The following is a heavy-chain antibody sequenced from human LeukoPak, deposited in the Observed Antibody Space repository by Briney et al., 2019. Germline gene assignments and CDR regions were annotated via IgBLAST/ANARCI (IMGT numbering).Heavy chain of an antibody. CDR2: INDDGSST. CDR3: AREGRDYGGNPFDY. V-gene: IGHV3-74*01. D-gene: IGHD4-23*01. CDR1: GFTFSSYW. J-gene: IGHJ4*02. Sequence: GGSLRLSCAASGFTFSSYWMHWVRQAPGKGLVWVSRINDDGSSTTYADSVKGRFTISRDNAKNTMYLQMNSLRAEDTGLYYCAREGRDYGGNPFDYWGQGTLVTVSS.